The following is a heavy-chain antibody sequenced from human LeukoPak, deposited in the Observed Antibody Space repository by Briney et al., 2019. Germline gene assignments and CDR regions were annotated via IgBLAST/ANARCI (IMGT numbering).Heavy chain of an antibody. D-gene: IGHD3-10*01. CDR3: ARHRSNYYGSGISYFDY. J-gene: IGHJ4*02. CDR1: GGSISSSSYY. CDR2: IYYSGST. Sequence: SETLSPTCTVSGGSISSSSYYWGWIRQPPGKGLEWIGSIYYSGSTYYNPSLKSRVTISVGTSKNQFSLKLRSVTAADTAVYYCARHRSNYYGSGISYFDYWGQGTLVTVSS. V-gene: IGHV4-39*01.